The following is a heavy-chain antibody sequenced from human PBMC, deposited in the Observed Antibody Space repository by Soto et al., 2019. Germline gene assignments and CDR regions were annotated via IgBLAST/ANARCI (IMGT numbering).Heavy chain of an antibody. Sequence: QVQLVQSGAEVKKPGASVKVSCKASGYTFTGYYIHWVRQAPGQGLEWMGWINPNSGGTNYAQKFQGWVTMTRDTSISTVYMELSRLKSDDTTVYYCAREPKDSSGRYLYFDLWGRGTLVTVSS. CDR1: GYTFTGYY. CDR2: INPNSGGT. J-gene: IGHJ2*01. V-gene: IGHV1-2*04. CDR3: AREPKDSSGRYLYFDL. D-gene: IGHD6-19*01.